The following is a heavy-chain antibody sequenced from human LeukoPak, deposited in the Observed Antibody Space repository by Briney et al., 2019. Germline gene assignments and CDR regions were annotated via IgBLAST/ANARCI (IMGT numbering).Heavy chain of an antibody. J-gene: IGHJ5*02. CDR2: IIPIFGTT. CDR1: GRTFSSYA. D-gene: IGHD2-2*02. Sequence: SVKVSCKASGRTFSSYAISWVRQAPGQGLEWMGGIIPIFGTTNYAQKFQGRVTITTDESTRTAYMELSSLRSEDTAVYYCARSYIVVVPAAITRMNWFDPWGQGTLVTVSS. CDR3: ARSYIVVVPAAITRMNWFDP. V-gene: IGHV1-69*05.